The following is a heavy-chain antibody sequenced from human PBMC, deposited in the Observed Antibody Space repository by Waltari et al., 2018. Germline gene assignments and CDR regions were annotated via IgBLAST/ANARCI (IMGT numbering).Heavy chain of an antibody. J-gene: IGHJ4*02. D-gene: IGHD6-6*01. CDR1: GGSISSGSYS. V-gene: IGHV4-61*02. CDR3: AISNSLSSSGGDYFDY. Sequence: QVQLQESGPGLVKPSQTLSLTCTVSGGSISSGSYSWSWIRQPAGKGLEWIGRIYTSGGTNYNPSRNGRVTISVDTSKNQFSLKLSSVTAADTAVYYCAISNSLSSSGGDYFDYWGQGTLVTVSS. CDR2: IYTSGGT.